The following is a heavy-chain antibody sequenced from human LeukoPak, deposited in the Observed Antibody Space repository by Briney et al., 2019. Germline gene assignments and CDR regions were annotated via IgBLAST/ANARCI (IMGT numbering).Heavy chain of an antibody. CDR3: ARHIVVVSNDAFDI. CDR2: ISAFNANT. V-gene: IGHV1-18*01. Sequence: ASVKVSCKASGYTFTSYGITWVRQAPGQGLEWMGWISAFNANTNYAQKLQGRVTMTTDTSTSTAYMELRGLRSDDTAMYYCARHIVVVSNDAFDIWGQGTMVTVSS. J-gene: IGHJ3*02. D-gene: IGHD3-22*01. CDR1: GYTFTSYG.